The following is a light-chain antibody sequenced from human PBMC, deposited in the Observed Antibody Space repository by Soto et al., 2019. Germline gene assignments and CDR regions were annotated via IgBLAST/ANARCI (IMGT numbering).Light chain of an antibody. J-gene: IGKJ4*01. Sequence: EIVMTQSPATLSVSPGERATLSCRASQSITGNLTWYQQKPGQAPRLLIYDASTRPTGIPARFSGSGSGAEFTLTISSLQSEDFAVYYCQQYHNWPLTFGGGTKVEIK. CDR3: QQYHNWPLT. V-gene: IGKV3-15*01. CDR1: QSITGN. CDR2: DAS.